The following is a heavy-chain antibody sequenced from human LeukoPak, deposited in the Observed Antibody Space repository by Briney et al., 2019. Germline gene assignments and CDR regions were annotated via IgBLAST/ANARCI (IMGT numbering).Heavy chain of an antibody. CDR1: GYTFSNYG. Sequence: PGGSLRLSCAASGYTFSNYGMHWVRQAPGKGLEWVAYTSSDERDITHLDSVKGRFTISRDNSKSRLYLQMSGLTPDDTAVYYCAKDGSWSCTDWGQGTLVTVSS. J-gene: IGHJ4*02. CDR2: TSSDERDI. D-gene: IGHD2-8*02. V-gene: IGHV3-30*02. CDR3: AKDGSWSCTD.